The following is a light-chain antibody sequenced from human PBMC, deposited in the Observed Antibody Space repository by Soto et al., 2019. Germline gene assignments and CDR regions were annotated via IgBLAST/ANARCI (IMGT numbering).Light chain of an antibody. J-gene: IGLJ1*01. CDR1: SSNIGSRT. Sequence: QSALTQPPSTSGTPGQRVTISCSGDSSNIGSRTVNWYQQLPGTAPKLLIYNNNERPSGVPDRFSGSKSGTSASLAISGLQSEDAADYYCAAWDDSLNAYVFGTGTKVTVL. CDR3: AAWDDSLNAYV. CDR2: NNN. V-gene: IGLV1-44*01.